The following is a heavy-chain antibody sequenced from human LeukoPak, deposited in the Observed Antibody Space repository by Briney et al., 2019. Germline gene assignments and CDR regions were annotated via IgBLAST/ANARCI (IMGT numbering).Heavy chain of an antibody. J-gene: IGHJ4*02. Sequence: SETLSLTCAVYGGSFSGYYWSWIRQPPGKGLEWIGEINHSGSTNYNPSLKSRVTISVDTSENQFSLKLNSVTAADTAVYYCATKPNAVYYFDSWGQGTLVTVSS. CDR3: ATKPNAVYYFDS. CDR1: GGSFSGYY. CDR2: INHSGST. D-gene: IGHD4/OR15-4a*01. V-gene: IGHV4-34*01.